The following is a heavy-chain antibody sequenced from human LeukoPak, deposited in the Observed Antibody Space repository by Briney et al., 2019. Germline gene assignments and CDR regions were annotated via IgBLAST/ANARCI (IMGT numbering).Heavy chain of an antibody. D-gene: IGHD4-17*01. CDR1: GYTFTTYD. J-gene: IGHJ4*02. V-gene: IGHV1-8*01. Sequence: ASVKVSCKASGYTFTTYDINWVRQATGQGLEWMGWMNPNSGNTGYAQKFQGRVTMTRNTSISTAYMELSSLRSDDTAVYYCARDWFGDYQTYNWGQGTLITVSS. CDR3: ARDWFGDYQTYN. CDR2: MNPNSGNT.